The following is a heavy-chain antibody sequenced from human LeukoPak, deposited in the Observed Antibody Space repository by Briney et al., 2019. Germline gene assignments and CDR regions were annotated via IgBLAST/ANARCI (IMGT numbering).Heavy chain of an antibody. Sequence: PGGSLRLSCAASGFTFSSYAMSWVRQAPGKGLEWVSAISGSGGSTYYAASVKGRFTISRDNSKNTLYLQMNSLRAEDTAVYYCAKHGPDYDFWSGLDYWGQGTLVTVSS. CDR2: ISGSGGST. CDR3: AKHGPDYDFWSGLDY. CDR1: GFTFSSYA. V-gene: IGHV3-23*01. D-gene: IGHD3-3*01. J-gene: IGHJ4*02.